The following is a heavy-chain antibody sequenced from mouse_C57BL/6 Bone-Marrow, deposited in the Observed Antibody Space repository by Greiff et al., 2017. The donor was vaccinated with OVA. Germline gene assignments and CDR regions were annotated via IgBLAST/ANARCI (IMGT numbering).Heavy chain of an antibody. Sequence: VQLQQSGAELARPGASVKMSCKASGYTFTSYTMHWVKQRPGQGLEWIGYINPSSGYTKYNQKFKDKATLTADKSSSTAYMQLSSLTSEDSAVYYCARWGLPSWCAYWGQGTLVTVSA. CDR2: INPSSGYT. J-gene: IGHJ3*01. D-gene: IGHD2-2*01. CDR3: ARWGLPSWCAY. V-gene: IGHV1-4*01. CDR1: GYTFTSYT.